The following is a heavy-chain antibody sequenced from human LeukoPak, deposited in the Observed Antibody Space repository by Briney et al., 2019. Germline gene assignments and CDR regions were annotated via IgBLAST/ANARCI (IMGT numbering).Heavy chain of an antibody. D-gene: IGHD3-10*01. CDR3: AKRGVVIRVILGGFHKEAYYFDS. V-gene: IGHV3-23*01. J-gene: IGHJ4*02. CDR1: GFSFSSFA. CDR2: ITAGHYPT. Sequence: PGGSLRLSCAASGFSFSSFAMTWVRQAPGKGLEWVSSITAGHYPTYNTDSVKGRFTISRDNSKNTLYLQMNSLRAEDTAVYFCAKRGVVIRVILGGFHKEAYYFDSWGQGALVTVSS.